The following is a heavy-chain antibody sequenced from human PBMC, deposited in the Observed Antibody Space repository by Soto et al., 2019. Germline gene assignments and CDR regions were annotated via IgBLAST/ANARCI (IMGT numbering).Heavy chain of an antibody. CDR1: GYSXTNDW. J-gene: IGHJ4*02. D-gene: IGHD1-26*01. CDR2: IYPGDSDT. CDR3: ARVTGNYYYFDY. V-gene: IGHV5-51*01. Sequence: GESLKISCKRSGYSXTNDWIGWVRQMPGKGLEWMGIIYPGDSDTRYSPSFQGQVTISADKSISTAYLQWSSLRASDSAMYYCARVTGNYYYFDYWGQGTLVTVSS.